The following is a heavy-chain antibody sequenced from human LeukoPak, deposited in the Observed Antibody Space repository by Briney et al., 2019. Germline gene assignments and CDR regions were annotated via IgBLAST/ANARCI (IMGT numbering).Heavy chain of an antibody. CDR1: GYTFTGYY. CDR3: ARGVGVLWFGGRNYMDV. J-gene: IGHJ6*03. D-gene: IGHD3-10*01. CDR2: INPNSGGT. Sequence: ASVKVSCKASGYTFTGYYMHWVRQAPGQGLEWMGWINPNSGGTNYAQKFQGRVTMTRDTSISTAYMELSRLRSDDTAVYYCARGVGVLWFGGRNYMDVWGKGTTVTISS. V-gene: IGHV1-2*02.